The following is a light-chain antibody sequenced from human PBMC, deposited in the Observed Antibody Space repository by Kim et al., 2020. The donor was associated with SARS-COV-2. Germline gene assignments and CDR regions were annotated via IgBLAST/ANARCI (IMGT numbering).Light chain of an antibody. CDR1: KLGDKY. CDR3: QAWDSSTAV. Sequence: SVSPVQTASITCSGDKLGDKYACWYQQKPGQSPVLVIYQDSKRPSGIPERFSGSNSGNTATLTISGTQAMEEADYYCQAWDSSTAVFGGGTQLTVL. CDR2: QDS. V-gene: IGLV3-1*01. J-gene: IGLJ2*01.